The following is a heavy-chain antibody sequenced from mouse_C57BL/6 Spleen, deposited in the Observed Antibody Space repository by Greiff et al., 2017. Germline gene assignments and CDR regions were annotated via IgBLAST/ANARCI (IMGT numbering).Heavy chain of an antibody. J-gene: IGHJ3*01. V-gene: IGHV5-9*01. CDR1: GFTFSSYT. CDR2: ISGGGGNT. Sequence: EVMLVESGGGLVKPGGSLKLSCAASGFTFSSYTMSWVRQTPEKRLEWVATISGGGGNTYYPDSVKGRFTISRDNAKNTLFLQMTSLRSEDTAMYYCARGYYGTLAWFAYWGQGTLVTVSA. CDR3: ARGYYGTLAWFAY. D-gene: IGHD2-1*01.